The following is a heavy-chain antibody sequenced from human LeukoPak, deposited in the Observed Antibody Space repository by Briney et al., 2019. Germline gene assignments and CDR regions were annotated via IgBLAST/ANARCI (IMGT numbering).Heavy chain of an antibody. CDR2: INHSGST. V-gene: IGHV4-34*01. CDR3: ARGQGYHY. CDR1: GGSISSYY. J-gene: IGHJ4*02. Sequence: PSETLSLTCTVSGGSISSYYWSWIRQPPGKGLEWIGEINHSGSTNYNPSLKSRVTISVDTSKNQFSLKLSSVTAADTAVYYCARGQGYHYWGQGTLVTVSS. D-gene: IGHD3-16*02.